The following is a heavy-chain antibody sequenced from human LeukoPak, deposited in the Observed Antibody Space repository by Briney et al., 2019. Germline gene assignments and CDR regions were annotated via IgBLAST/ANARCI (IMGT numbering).Heavy chain of an antibody. CDR2: IYYSGHT. Sequence: SETLSLTCTVSGAPITTSNHYRGWIRQTPGKTLEWIANIYYSGHTLYNPSLKSRALISVDTTSNQFSLRLTSVTAADTAVYYCAAPSGPTYYSPVDFWGQGTSVSVSS. D-gene: IGHD1-26*01. J-gene: IGHJ4*02. CDR3: AAPSGPTYYSPVDF. V-gene: IGHV4-39*01. CDR1: GAPITTSNHY.